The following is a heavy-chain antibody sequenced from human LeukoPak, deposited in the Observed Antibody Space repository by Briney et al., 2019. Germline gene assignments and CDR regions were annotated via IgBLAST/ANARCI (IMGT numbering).Heavy chain of an antibody. D-gene: IGHD2-2*01. V-gene: IGHV4-4*02. CDR2: IYHSGST. J-gene: IGHJ6*04. CDR1: GGPISRSNW. CDR3: ARYPRKYQLKAESMDV. Sequence: PSGTLSLTCAVSGGPISRSNWWSWVRQPPGKGLERIGEIYHSGSTNYNPAPQSPVTITVEKSKNQFSLKLSSVTAADTAVYYCARYPRKYQLKAESMDVWGKGTTVTVSS.